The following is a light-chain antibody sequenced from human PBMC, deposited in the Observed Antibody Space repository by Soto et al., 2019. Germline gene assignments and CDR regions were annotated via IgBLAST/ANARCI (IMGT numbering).Light chain of an antibody. J-gene: IGKJ1*01. CDR2: GAS. Sequence: EIVLTQSPATLSLSPGERATLSCLASQSVSSSYLAWYQQKPGQAPRLLIYGASSRATGIPDRFSGSGSGTDFTLTISRLEPEDFAVYNCQQYNNWPWTFGQGTKVDIK. CDR3: QQYNNWPWT. CDR1: QSVSSSY. V-gene: IGKV3-20*01.